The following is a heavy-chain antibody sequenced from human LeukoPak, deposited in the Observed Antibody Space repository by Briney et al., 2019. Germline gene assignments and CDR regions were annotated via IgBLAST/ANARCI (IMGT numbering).Heavy chain of an antibody. CDR1: GGSFSGYY. J-gene: IGHJ4*02. CDR3: ARAKVLRFLEWLYVDY. Sequence: PSETLSLTCAVYGGSFSGYYWSWIRQPPGKGLEWIGEINHSGSTNYNPSLKSRVTISVDTSKNQFSLKLSSVTAADTAVYYCARAKVLRFLEWLYVDYWGQGTLVTVSS. D-gene: IGHD3-3*01. V-gene: IGHV4-34*01. CDR2: INHSGST.